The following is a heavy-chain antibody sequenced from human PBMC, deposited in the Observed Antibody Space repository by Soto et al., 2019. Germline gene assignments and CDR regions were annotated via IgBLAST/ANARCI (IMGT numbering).Heavy chain of an antibody. V-gene: IGHV3-7*01. CDR1: GFTFSSYW. D-gene: IGHD3-9*01. CDR2: IKQDGSEK. Sequence: GGSLRLSCAASGFTFSSYWMSWVRQAPGKGLEWVANIKQDGSEKYYVDSVKGRFTISRDNAKNSLYLQMNSLRAEGTAVYYCARALSPELRYFDWLLSSLYYYYGMDVWGQGTTVTVSS. CDR3: ARALSPELRYFDWLLSSLYYYYGMDV. J-gene: IGHJ6*02.